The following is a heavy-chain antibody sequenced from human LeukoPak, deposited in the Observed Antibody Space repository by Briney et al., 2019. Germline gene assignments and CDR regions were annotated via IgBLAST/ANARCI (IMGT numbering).Heavy chain of an antibody. D-gene: IGHD3-3*01. Sequence: GGSLRLSCEASGFSIGNYDMYWVRQAPGKGLEWVAVIWYDGSNKYYADSVKGRFTISRDNSKNTLYLQMNSLRAEDTAVYYCARGPLYYDFWSGTSHYWGQGTLVTVSS. CDR1: GFSIGNYD. CDR2: IWYDGSNK. J-gene: IGHJ4*02. V-gene: IGHV3-33*07. CDR3: ARGPLYYDFWSGTSHY.